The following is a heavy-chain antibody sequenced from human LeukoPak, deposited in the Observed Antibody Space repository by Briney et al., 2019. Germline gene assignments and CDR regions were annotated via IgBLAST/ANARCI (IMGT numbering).Heavy chain of an antibody. J-gene: IGHJ4*02. CDR3: ARNRFGELWGY. CDR2: ISGSGGST. Sequence: KPGGSLRLSCAASGFTFSSYGMSWVRQAPGKGLEWVSAISGSGGSTYYADSGKGRFTISRDNSKNTLYLQMNSLRAEDTAVYYCARNRFGELWGYWGQGTLVTVSS. CDR1: GFTFSSYG. V-gene: IGHV3-23*01. D-gene: IGHD3-10*01.